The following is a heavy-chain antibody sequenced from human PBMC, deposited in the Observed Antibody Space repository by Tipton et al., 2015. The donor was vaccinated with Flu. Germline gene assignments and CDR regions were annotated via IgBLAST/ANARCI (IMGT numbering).Heavy chain of an antibody. V-gene: IGHV4-59*08. Sequence: TLSLTCTVSGGSISSYDWSWIRQPPGKGLEWMGYIYYSGSTNYNPSLKSRVTISVDTSKNQFSLKLSSVTAADTAVYYCARRGEYSSSRGAFDIWGQGTMVTVSS. CDR2: IYYSGST. CDR1: GGSISSYD. CDR3: ARRGEYSSSRGAFDI. D-gene: IGHD6-6*01. J-gene: IGHJ3*02.